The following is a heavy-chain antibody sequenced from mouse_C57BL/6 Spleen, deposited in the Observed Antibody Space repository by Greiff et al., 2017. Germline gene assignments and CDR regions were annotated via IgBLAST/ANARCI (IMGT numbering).Heavy chain of an antibody. CDR1: GYTFTSYW. V-gene: IGHV1-50*01. Sequence: VQRVESGAELVKPGASVKLSCKASGYTFTSYWMQWVKQRPGQGLEWIGEIDPSDSYTNYNQKFKGKATLTVDTSSSTAYMQLSSLTSEDSAVYYCAGYYGAFAYWGQGTLVTVSA. CDR3: AGYYGAFAY. D-gene: IGHD2-1*01. CDR2: IDPSDSYT. J-gene: IGHJ3*01.